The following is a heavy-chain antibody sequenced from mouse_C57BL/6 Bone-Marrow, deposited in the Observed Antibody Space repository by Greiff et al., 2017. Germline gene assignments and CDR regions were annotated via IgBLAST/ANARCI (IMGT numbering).Heavy chain of an antibody. V-gene: IGHV1-22*01. CDR1: GYTFTDYN. J-gene: IGHJ3*01. Sequence: EVQLQQSGPELVKPGASVKMSCKASGYTFTDYNMHWVKQSHGKSLEWIGYINPNNGGTSYNQKFKGKATLTVNTSSSTAYMELRSLTSEDSAVYYCAAYSNLGTWFAYWGQGTLVTVSA. CDR3: AAYSNLGTWFAY. D-gene: IGHD2-5*01. CDR2: INPNNGGT.